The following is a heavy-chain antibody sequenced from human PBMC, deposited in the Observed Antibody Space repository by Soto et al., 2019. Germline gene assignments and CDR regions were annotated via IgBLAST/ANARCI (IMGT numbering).Heavy chain of an antibody. Sequence: PSETLSLTCAVYGGSFSGYYWSWIRQPPGKGLEWIGEINHSGSTNYNPSLKSRVTISVDTSKNQFSLKLSSVTAADTAVYYCARGFNPGYSSRWYYWGQGTLVTVSS. CDR3: ARGFNPGYSSRWYY. D-gene: IGHD6-13*01. V-gene: IGHV4-34*01. J-gene: IGHJ4*02. CDR1: GGSFSGYY. CDR2: INHSGST.